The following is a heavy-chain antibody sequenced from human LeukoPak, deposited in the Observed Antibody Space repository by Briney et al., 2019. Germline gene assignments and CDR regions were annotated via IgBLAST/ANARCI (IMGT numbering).Heavy chain of an antibody. D-gene: IGHD6-13*01. CDR1: GFTFSSYA. J-gene: IGHJ6*02. CDR3: ARFPPGIAAAGNYYYYGMDV. V-gene: IGHV3-30*04. CDR2: ISYDGGNK. Sequence: GRSLRLSCAASGFTFSSYAMHWVRQAPGKGLEWVAVISYDGGNKYYADSVKGRFTISRDNSKNTLYLQMNSLRAEDTAVYYCARFPPGIAAAGNYYYYGMDVWGQGTTVTVSS.